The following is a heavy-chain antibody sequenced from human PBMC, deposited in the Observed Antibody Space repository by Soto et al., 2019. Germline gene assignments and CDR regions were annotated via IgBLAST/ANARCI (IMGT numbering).Heavy chain of an antibody. V-gene: IGHV3-23*01. D-gene: IGHD3-10*01. CDR2: ISGSGSST. J-gene: IGHJ6*02. CDR1: GFTFSSYA. CDR3: AKAPPYYYVSGTYYTNYYGMDV. Sequence: GGSLRLSCAASGFTFSSYAMSWVRQAPGKGLEWVSGISGSGSSTYYPDSMKGRFTISRDNSKNTLYLQMNSLRAEDTAVYYCAKAPPYYYVSGTYYTNYYGMDVWGQGTTVTVSS.